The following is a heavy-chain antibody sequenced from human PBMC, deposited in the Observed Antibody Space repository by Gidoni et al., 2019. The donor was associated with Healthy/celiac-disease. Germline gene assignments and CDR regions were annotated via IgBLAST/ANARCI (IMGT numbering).Heavy chain of an antibody. Sequence: QVQLVQSGAEVKKPGASVKVSCKTSGSTFTGYYMHWVRQAPGQGLEWMGRINPNSGDTNYAQKFQGRVTMTRDTSISTAYMELSRLRSDDTAVYYCAREREGQWLDFDYWGQGTLVIVSS. CDR2: INPNSGDT. J-gene: IGHJ4*02. CDR3: AREREGQWLDFDY. D-gene: IGHD6-19*01. CDR1: GSTFTGYY. V-gene: IGHV1-2*06.